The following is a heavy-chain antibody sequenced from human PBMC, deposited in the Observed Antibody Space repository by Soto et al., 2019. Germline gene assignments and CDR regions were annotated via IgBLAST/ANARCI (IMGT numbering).Heavy chain of an antibody. CDR2: IIPIFGTA. Sequence: QVQLVQSGAEVKKPGSSVKVSCKASGGTFSSYAISWVRQAPGQGLERMGGIIPIFGTANYAQKFQGRVTITADESTSTAYMELSSLRSEDTAVYYCARAVTVTHYYDSSGYNFDYWGQGTLVTVSS. V-gene: IGHV1-69*01. J-gene: IGHJ4*02. CDR1: GGTFSSYA. D-gene: IGHD3-22*01. CDR3: ARAVTVTHYYDSSGYNFDY.